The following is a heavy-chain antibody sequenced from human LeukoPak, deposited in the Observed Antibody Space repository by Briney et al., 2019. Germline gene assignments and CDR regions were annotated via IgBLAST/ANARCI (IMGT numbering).Heavy chain of an antibody. CDR1: GGSLSSSNYF. CDR3: AREIRGYYDSSGYYSAYFDF. J-gene: IGHJ4*02. CDR2: IYYSGNT. D-gene: IGHD3-22*01. V-gene: IGHV4-39*07. Sequence: SETLSLTCTVSGGSLSSSNYFWAWIRQPPGKGLEWLGSIYYSGNTYYNSSLKSRLSTSVDTSKNQFSLKLSSVTAADTTVYYCAREIRGYYDSSGYYSAYFDFWGQGTLVTVSS.